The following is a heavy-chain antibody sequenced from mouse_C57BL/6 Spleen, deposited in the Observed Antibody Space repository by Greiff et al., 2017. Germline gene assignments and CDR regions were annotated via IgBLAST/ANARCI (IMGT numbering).Heavy chain of an antibody. CDR3: ERQLKGFMDY. J-gene: IGHJ4*01. CDR2: IYPGDGDT. D-gene: IGHD1-3*01. V-gene: IGHV1-82*01. Sequence: QVQLQQSGPELVKPGASVKISCKASGYAFSSSWMNWVKQRPGKGLEWIGRIYPGDGDTNYNGKFKGKATLTADKSSSTAYMQLSSLTSEDSAVYFCERQLKGFMDYWGQGTSVTVSS. CDR1: GYAFSSSW.